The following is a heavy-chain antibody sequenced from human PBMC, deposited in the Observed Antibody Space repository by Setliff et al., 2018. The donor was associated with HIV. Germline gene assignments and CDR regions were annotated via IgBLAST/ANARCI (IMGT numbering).Heavy chain of an antibody. D-gene: IGHD3-22*01. Sequence: PSETLSLTCSVSGGSINKDFWSWIRQSPGKGLEWIGYITAGGGAAYNPSLRSRVTILAETTKNQFSLRLTSVTAADTAMYFCARLRITMIMMLNYFDYWGQGTLVTVSS. CDR2: ITAGGGA. V-gene: IGHV4-4*09. J-gene: IGHJ4*02. CDR3: ARLRITMIMMLNYFDY. CDR1: GGSINKDF.